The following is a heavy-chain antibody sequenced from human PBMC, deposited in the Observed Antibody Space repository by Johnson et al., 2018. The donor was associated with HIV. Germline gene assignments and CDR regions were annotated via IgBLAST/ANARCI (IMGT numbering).Heavy chain of an antibody. CDR2: INWNGGST. V-gene: IGHV3-20*04. J-gene: IGHJ3*02. Sequence: VRLVESGGGVVRPGGSLRLSCAASGFTFDDYGMSWVRQAPGKGLEWVSGINWNGGSTGYADSVKGRFTISRDNAKNSLYLQMNSLRAEDTALYYCARDLKSYYDSSGYFDAFDIWGQGTMVTVSS. CDR3: ARDLKSYYDSSGYFDAFDI. D-gene: IGHD3-22*01. CDR1: GFTFDDYG.